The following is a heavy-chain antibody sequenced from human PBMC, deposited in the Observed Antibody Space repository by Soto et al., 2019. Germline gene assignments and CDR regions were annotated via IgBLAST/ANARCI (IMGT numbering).Heavy chain of an antibody. D-gene: IGHD3-10*01. CDR2: ISYDGSNK. Sequence: GGSLRLSCAASGFTFSSYAMHWVRQAPGKGLEWVAVISYDGSNKYYADSVKGRFTISRDNSKNTLYLQMNSLRAEDTVVYYCALSINYYGSGSYPLAFDIWGQGTMVTVSS. CDR1: GFTFSSYA. J-gene: IGHJ3*02. V-gene: IGHV3-30-3*01. CDR3: ALSINYYGSGSYPLAFDI.